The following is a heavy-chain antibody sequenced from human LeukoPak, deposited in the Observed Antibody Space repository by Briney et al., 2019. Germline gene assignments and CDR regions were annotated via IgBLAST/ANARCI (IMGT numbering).Heavy chain of an antibody. J-gene: IGHJ4*02. D-gene: IGHD6-19*01. CDR2: ISYDGSNK. CDR3: AKSSSGWSYFDY. Sequence: GGSLRLSCAASGFTFSSYGMHWVRQAPGKGLEWVAVISYDGSNKYYADSVKGRFTISRDNSKDTLYLQMNSLRAEDTAVYYCAKSSSGWSYFDYWGQGTLVTVSS. V-gene: IGHV3-30*18. CDR1: GFTFSSYG.